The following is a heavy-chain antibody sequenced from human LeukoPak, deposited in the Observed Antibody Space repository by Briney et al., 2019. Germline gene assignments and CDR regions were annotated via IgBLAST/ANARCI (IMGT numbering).Heavy chain of an antibody. CDR3: ARTTVTSTDP. CDR2: IYYSGST. J-gene: IGHJ5*02. D-gene: IGHD4-17*01. CDR1: GGSISSSSYY. Sequence: SETLSLTCTVSGGSISSSSYYWGWIRQPPGKGLEWIGSIYYSGSTYYNPSLKSRVTISVDTSKNQFSLKLSSVTAADTAVYYCARTTVTSTDPWGRGTLVTVSS. V-gene: IGHV4-39*07.